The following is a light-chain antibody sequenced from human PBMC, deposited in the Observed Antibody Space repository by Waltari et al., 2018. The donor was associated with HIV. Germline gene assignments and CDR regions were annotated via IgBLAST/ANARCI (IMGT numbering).Light chain of an antibody. V-gene: IGLV3-19*01. CDR1: SLRSYY. J-gene: IGLJ1*01. Sequence: SSELTQHPAVSVALGQTVSITCQGNSLRSYYASWYQQKPGQAPILVLYSKNRRPSGVPDRFSGSSSGRTASLTITGAQAEDEADYYCNSRDSRGNHLGVFGGGTKVTVL. CDR3: NSRDSRGNHLGV. CDR2: SKN.